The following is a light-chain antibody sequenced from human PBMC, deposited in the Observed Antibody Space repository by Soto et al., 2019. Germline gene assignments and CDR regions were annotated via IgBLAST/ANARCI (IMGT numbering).Light chain of an antibody. CDR1: QSISSY. V-gene: IGKV1-39*01. CDR2: AAS. Sequence: DIQMTQSPAALSASVQARVTTTCRASQSISSYLNWYQQKPGKAPKLLIYAASSLQSGVPSRFSGSGSGTDFTLTISSLQPEDFATYYCQQSYSTPRPFGQGTKVDIK. CDR3: QQSYSTPRP. J-gene: IGKJ1*01.